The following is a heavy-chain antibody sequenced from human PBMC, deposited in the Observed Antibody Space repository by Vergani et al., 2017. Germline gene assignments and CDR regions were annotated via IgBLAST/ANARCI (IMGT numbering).Heavy chain of an antibody. CDR2: ISSSSSYI. CDR1: GFTFSSYS. CDR3: ARDPTNWNYFMYYYYGMDV. V-gene: IGHV3-21*01. Sequence: EVQLVESGGGLVKPGGSLRLSCAASGFTFSSYSMNWVRQAPGKGLEWVSSISSSSSYIYYADSVKGRFTISRDNAKNSLYLQMNSLRAEDTAVYYCARDPTNWNYFMYYYYGMDVWGQGTTVTVSS. J-gene: IGHJ6*02. D-gene: IGHD1-7*01.